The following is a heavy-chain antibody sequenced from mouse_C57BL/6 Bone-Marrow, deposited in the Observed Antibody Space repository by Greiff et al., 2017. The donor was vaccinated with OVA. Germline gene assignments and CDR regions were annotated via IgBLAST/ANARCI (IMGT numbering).Heavy chain of an antibody. Sequence: EVKLMESGGDLVKPGGSLKLSCAASGFTFSSYGMSWVRQTPDKRLEWVATISSGGSYTYYPDSVKGRFTISSDNAKNTLCQQMSRLKSEDTAMYYCARQSSGYAMDYWGQGTTVTVSS. V-gene: IGHV5-6*01. CDR2: ISSGGSYT. J-gene: IGHJ4*01. CDR3: ARQSSGYAMDY. CDR1: GFTFSSYG. D-gene: IGHD3-2*02.